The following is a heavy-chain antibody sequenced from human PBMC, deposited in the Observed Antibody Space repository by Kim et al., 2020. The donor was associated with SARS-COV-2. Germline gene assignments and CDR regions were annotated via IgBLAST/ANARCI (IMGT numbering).Heavy chain of an antibody. CDR1: GFSLSTSGVG. J-gene: IGHJ4*02. D-gene: IGHD3-10*01. V-gene: IGHV2-5*02. CDR3: AHRRSWYYGSGFAY. CDR2: IYWDDDK. Sequence: SGPTLVNPTQTLTLTCTFSGFSLSTSGVGVGWIRQPPGKALEWLALIYWDDDKRYSPSLKSRLTITKYTAKNQVVLTMTNMDPVDTATYYCAHRRSWYYGSGFAYWGQGTLVTVSS.